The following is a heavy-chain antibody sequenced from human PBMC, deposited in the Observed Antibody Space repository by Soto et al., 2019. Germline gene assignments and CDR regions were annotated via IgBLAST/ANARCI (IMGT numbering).Heavy chain of an antibody. V-gene: IGHV3-33*01. CDR3: ARDRDGGWFHMDV. CDR1: GFPFWHYG. Sequence: QVQLVESGGGVVQPGRSLRLSCVGSGFPFWHYGMHWVRQAPGKGLAWVAVIWSDGKKESYADFVKGRFAISRDDFKETLYLQRNSLRAEDTAVDYCARDRDGGWFHMDVWGQGTTVTVSS. D-gene: IGHD6-19*01. CDR2: IWSDGKKE. J-gene: IGHJ6*02.